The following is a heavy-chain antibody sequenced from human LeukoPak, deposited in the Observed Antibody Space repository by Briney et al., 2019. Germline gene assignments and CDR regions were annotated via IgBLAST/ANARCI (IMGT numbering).Heavy chain of an antibody. CDR2: IKQDGSEK. Sequence: GGSLRLSCAASGFTFSSYWMSWVRQAPGKGLEWVANIKQDGSEKYYVDSVKGRFTISRDNAKNSLYLQMNSLRAEDTAVYYCARASLEAALTRPSSSFDYWGQGTLVTVSS. D-gene: IGHD2-15*01. J-gene: IGHJ4*02. V-gene: IGHV3-7*01. CDR1: GFTFSSYW. CDR3: ARASLEAALTRPSSSFDY.